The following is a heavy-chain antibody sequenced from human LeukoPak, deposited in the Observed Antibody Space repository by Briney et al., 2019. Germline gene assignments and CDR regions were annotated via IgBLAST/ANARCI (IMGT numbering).Heavy chain of an antibody. Sequence: GASVKVSCKASGYTFTSYYMHWVRQAPGQGLEWMGIINPSGGSTGYAQKFQGRVTMTRDTSTSTVYMELSSLRSEDTAVYYCARARLYGDYVAYFDYWGQGTLVTVSS. CDR3: ARARLYGDYVAYFDY. V-gene: IGHV1-46*01. J-gene: IGHJ4*02. CDR2: INPSGGST. CDR1: GYTFTSYY. D-gene: IGHD4-17*01.